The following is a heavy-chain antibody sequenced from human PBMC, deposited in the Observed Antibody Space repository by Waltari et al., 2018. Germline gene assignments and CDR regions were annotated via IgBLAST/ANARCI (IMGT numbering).Heavy chain of an antibody. D-gene: IGHD6-19*01. CDR2: IYYSGST. V-gene: IGHV4-39*07. J-gene: IGHJ3*02. Sequence: QLQLQESGPGLVKPSETLSLTCTVSGGSISRRSYYWGWIRQPPGKGLEWIGSIYYSGSTYYNPSLKSRVTISVDTSKNQFSLKLSSVTAADTAVYYCAREGAAVAGTIVTAFDIWGQGTMVTVSS. CDR3: AREGAAVAGTIVTAFDI. CDR1: GGSISRRSYY.